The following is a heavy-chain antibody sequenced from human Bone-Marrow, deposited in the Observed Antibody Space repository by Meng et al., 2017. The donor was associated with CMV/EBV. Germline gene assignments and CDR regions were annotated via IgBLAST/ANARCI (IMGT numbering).Heavy chain of an antibody. Sequence: GESLKISCAASGFTFSSSFMHWVRQAPGKELEWVAVIWPDGSKKCYADSVKGRFTISRDNSKNTLYLQMDSLRAEDTSLYYCAPKSVDDFDYWGQGTLVTVSS. CDR2: IWPDGSKK. V-gene: IGHV3-33*03. J-gene: IGHJ4*02. CDR3: APKSVDDFDY. D-gene: IGHD5/OR15-5a*01. CDR1: GFTFSSSF.